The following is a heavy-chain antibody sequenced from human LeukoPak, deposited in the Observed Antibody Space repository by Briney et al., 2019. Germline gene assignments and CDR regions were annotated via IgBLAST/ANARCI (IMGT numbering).Heavy chain of an antibody. CDR2: ISYDGSNK. Sequence: GGSLRLSCAASGFTFSSYAMHWVRQAPGKGLEWVAVISYDGSNKYYADSVEGQFTISRDNSKNTLYLQMNSLRAEDTAVYYCARSARGGILTIFDYWGQGTQVTVSS. CDR1: GFTFSSYA. CDR3: ARSARGGILTIFDY. D-gene: IGHD3-10*01. V-gene: IGHV3-30-3*01. J-gene: IGHJ4*02.